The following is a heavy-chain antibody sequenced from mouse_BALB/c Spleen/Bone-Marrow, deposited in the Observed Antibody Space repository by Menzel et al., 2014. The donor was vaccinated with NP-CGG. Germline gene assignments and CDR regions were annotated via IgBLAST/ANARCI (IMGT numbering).Heavy chain of an antibody. D-gene: IGHD1-1*01. CDR3: ARDHYYGSSYLDY. CDR2: ITYDGSS. V-gene: IGHV3-6*02. CDR1: GYSITSGYY. J-gene: IGHJ2*01. Sequence: DVQLQESGPGLVKPSQSLSLTCSVTGYSITSGYYWNWIRQFSGNRLEWMGYITYDGSSNYNPSLKNRISITRDTSENQFFLKLNSVTTEDTATYYCARDHYYGSSYLDYWGQGTTLTVSS.